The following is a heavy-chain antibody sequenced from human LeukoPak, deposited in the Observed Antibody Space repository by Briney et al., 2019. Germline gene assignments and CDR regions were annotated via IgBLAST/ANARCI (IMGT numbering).Heavy chain of an antibody. J-gene: IGHJ4*02. CDR3: ARQAETGRSSSSGFDY. D-gene: IGHD6-13*01. V-gene: IGHV1-69*13. CDR1: GGTFISYA. Sequence: SVKVSCKASGGTFISYAISWVRQAPGQGLEWMGGIIPIFGTANYAQKFQGRVTITADESTSTAYMELSSLRSEDTAVYYCARQAETGRSSSSGFDYWGQGTLVTVSS. CDR2: IIPIFGTA.